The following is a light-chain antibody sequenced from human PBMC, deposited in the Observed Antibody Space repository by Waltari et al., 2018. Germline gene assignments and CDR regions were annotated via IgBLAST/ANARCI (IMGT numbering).Light chain of an antibody. J-gene: IGLJ3*02. CDR2: YKD. CDR3: GTWDNSLSAGV. Sequence: QSVLTQPPSVSAAPGQKVTISCSGSSSNIGINFVSWYQHLPGTAPKLLIYYKDQRPSGIPDRFSGSKSGTSATLGITGLQTGDEADYYCGTWDNSLSAGVIGGGTKLTVL. V-gene: IGLV1-51*01. CDR1: SSNIGINF.